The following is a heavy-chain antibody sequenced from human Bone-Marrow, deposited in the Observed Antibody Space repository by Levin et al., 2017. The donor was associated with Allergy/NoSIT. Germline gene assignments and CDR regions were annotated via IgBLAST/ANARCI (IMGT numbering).Heavy chain of an antibody. J-gene: IGHJ4*02. CDR3: ARDRAAAGS. V-gene: IGHV3-7*01. CDR2: INEDGSEK. CDR1: GVTFSYYW. D-gene: IGHD6-13*01. Sequence: GESLKISCEVSGVTFSYYWMSWVRQTPGKGLEWMANINEDGSEKNYVDSVKGRFTISRDNAKNSLFLQMNSLRLEDTAVYYCARDRAAAGSWGQGTLVAVSS.